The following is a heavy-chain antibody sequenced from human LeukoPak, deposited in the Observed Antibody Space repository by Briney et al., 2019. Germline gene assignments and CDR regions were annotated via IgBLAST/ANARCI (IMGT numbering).Heavy chain of an antibody. CDR2: ISAYNGNT. CDR1: GYTFTSYG. D-gene: IGHD3-22*01. V-gene: IGHV1-18*01. CDR3: ASRYYDSSGYEFDY. Sequence: ASVKVSCKASGYTFTSYGISWVRQAPGQGLEWMGWISAYNGNTNYAQKLQGRVTMTTDTSTSTAYMELRSLRSDDTAVYYCASRYYDSSGYEFDYWGQGTLVTVSS. J-gene: IGHJ4*02.